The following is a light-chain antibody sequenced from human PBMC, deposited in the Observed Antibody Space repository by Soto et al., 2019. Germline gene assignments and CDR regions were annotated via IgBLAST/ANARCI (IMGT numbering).Light chain of an antibody. CDR3: SSYTSSTTAI. V-gene: IGLV2-14*03. J-gene: IGLJ2*01. CDR1: SSDVGGYDY. Sequence: QAASVSGSPGQSITISCTGTSSDVGGYDYVSWYQQHPGKVPKLLIYDVSHRPSGVSYRFSGSKSGNTASLTISGLQAEDEADYYCSSYTSSTTAIFGGGTKVTVL. CDR2: DVS.